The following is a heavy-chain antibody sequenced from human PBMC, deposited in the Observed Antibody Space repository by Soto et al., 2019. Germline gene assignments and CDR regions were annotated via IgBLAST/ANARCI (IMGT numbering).Heavy chain of an antibody. CDR1: GYTFTGYY. D-gene: IGHD6-6*01. J-gene: IGHJ6*02. CDR2: INPNSGGT. V-gene: IGHV1-2*04. CDR3: ARGGGLKYSSSARGLYYYYGMDA. Sequence: GASVKVSCKASGYTFTGYYMHWVRQAPGQGLEWMGWINPNSGGTNYAQKFQGWVTMTRDTSISTAYMELSRLRSDDTAVYYCARGGGLKYSSSARGLYYYYGMDAWGQGTTVTVSS.